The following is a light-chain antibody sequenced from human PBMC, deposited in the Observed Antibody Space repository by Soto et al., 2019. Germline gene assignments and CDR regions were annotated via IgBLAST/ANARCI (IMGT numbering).Light chain of an antibody. CDR1: QTVNTY. Sequence: EIVLTQSPATLSLSPGERATLSCRASQTVNTYLAWYQQKPGQALGLLIYDASSRATGIPARFTGSGSGTDFTLTISSLEPEDFAVYYCQQRSSWPPYTFGQGTKVDIK. CDR2: DAS. CDR3: QQRSSWPPYT. J-gene: IGKJ2*01. V-gene: IGKV3-11*01.